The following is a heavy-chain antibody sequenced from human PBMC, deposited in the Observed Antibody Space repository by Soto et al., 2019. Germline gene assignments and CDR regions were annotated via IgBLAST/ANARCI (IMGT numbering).Heavy chain of an antibody. D-gene: IGHD2-15*01. CDR3: TEANRYCSGANCFTFDD. CDR2: FSSSGGGT. CDR1: GFTFSNYA. J-gene: IGHJ4*02. V-gene: IGHV3-23*01. Sequence: EVQLLESGGGLLQPGGSLRLSCTASGFTFSNYAMSWVRQAPGKGLEWVSTFSSSGGGTYYADSVKGRFTISRDNSKNTLHLQQNSLKAHDTAVYYWTEANRYCSGANCFTFDDWGLGSLVTASS.